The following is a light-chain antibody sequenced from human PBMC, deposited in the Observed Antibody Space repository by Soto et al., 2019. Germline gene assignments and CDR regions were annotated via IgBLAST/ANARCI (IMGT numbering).Light chain of an antibody. CDR2: LGS. Sequence: DIVMTQSPLSLPVTPGEPASISCRSSQSLLHSNVYNNLDWYLQKPGQSPQLLIYLGSNRTSGVPDRFSGSGSGTDFTLKISRVEAEDVGIEYWVQALQTPYTFGQGTKVEIK. J-gene: IGKJ2*01. V-gene: IGKV2-28*01. CDR3: VQALQTPYT. CDR1: QSLLHSNVYNN.